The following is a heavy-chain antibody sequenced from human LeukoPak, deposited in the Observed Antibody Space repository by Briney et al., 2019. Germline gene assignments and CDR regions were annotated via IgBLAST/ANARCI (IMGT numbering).Heavy chain of an antibody. CDR1: GGSFSGYY. J-gene: IGHJ3*02. V-gene: IGHV4-34*01. Sequence: SETLSLTCAVYGGSFSGYYWSWIRQPPGKGLEWIGEINHSGSTNYNPSLKSRVTISVDTSKNQFSLKLSSVTAADTAVYYCARESPYYDSSGYYVPGAFDIWGQGTMVTVPS. CDR3: ARESPYYDSSGYYVPGAFDI. CDR2: INHSGST. D-gene: IGHD3-22*01.